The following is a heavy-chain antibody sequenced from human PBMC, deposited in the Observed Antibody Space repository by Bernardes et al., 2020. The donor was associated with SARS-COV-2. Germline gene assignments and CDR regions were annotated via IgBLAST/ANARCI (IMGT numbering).Heavy chain of an antibody. CDR1: GFTVSSNY. Sequence: GGSLRLSCAASGFTVSSNYMSWVRQAPGKGLEWVSVIYSGGSTYYADSVTGRFTISRDNSKNTLYLQMNSLRAEDTAVYYCARTREIYYYGSGSYSEYWGQGTLVTVSS. V-gene: IGHV3-53*01. J-gene: IGHJ4*02. CDR2: IYSGGST. D-gene: IGHD3-10*01. CDR3: ARTREIYYYGSGSYSEY.